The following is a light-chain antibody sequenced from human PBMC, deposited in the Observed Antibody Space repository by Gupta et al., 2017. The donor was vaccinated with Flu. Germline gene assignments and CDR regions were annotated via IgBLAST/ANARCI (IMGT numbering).Light chain of an antibody. J-gene: IGLJ2*01. CDR2: KSD. Sequence: QSVLPPPPSVSAATGPKVTISCPGGSSNIENHYVSWYQQLPGTAPKLLIYKSDQRPSGIPDRFSGSKSGTSATLDITGLQTGDEADYYCATWDSSVSAGVFGGGTKLTVL. CDR1: SSNIENHY. V-gene: IGLV1-51*02. CDR3: ATWDSSVSAGV.